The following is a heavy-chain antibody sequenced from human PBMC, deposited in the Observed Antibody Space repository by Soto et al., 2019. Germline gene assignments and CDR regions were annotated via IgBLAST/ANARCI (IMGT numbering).Heavy chain of an antibody. CDR2: IKSKTDGGTT. CDR3: TTDGIRYFDWLAAFDP. J-gene: IGHJ5*02. CDR1: GFTVSNAW. V-gene: IGHV3-15*01. Sequence: GGSVRRSCAACGFTVSNAWMSWVRQAPGKGLEWVGRIKSKTDGGTTDYAAPVKGRFTISRDDSKNTLYLQMNSLKTEDTAVYYCTTDGIRYFDWLAAFDPWGQGTLVTVSS. D-gene: IGHD3-9*01.